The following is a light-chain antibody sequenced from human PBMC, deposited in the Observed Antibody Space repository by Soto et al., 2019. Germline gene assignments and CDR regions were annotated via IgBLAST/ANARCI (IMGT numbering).Light chain of an antibody. CDR2: DAS. CDR1: QSISGW. V-gene: IGKV1-5*01. CDR3: QHYKNMYT. Sequence: DIRMTQSPSTLSASVGDRVTITCRASQSISGWLAWYQQRPGKAPKLLIYDASSLESGVPSRFSGSESGTEYTLAISNLQPDDSATYYCQHYKNMYTFGRGTKLEIK. J-gene: IGKJ2*01.